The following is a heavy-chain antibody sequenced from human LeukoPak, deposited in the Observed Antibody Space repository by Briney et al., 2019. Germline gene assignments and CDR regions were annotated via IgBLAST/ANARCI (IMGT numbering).Heavy chain of an antibody. J-gene: IGHJ4*02. CDR2: IYYSGST. V-gene: IGHV4-39*07. CDR3: ASTLYGDMPTFDY. CDR1: GDSISRSLYY. Sequence: YPSETLSLTCTVSGDSISRSLYYWGWIRQPPGKGLEWIGTIYYSGSTNYNPSLKSRVTISVDKSKNQFSLKLSSVTAADTAVYYCASTLYGDMPTFDYWGQGTLVTVSS. D-gene: IGHD2-2*01.